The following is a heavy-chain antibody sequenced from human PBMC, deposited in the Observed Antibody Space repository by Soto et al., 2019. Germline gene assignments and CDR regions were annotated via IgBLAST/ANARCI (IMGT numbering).Heavy chain of an antibody. D-gene: IGHD2-15*01. V-gene: IGHV1-2*02. CDR3: ARTYPVVALYYFQH. J-gene: IGHJ1*01. Sequence: ASVKVSCKASGYTFTGYYMHWVRQAPGRGLEGMGWINPNSGGTNYAQKFQGRVTMTRDTSISTAYMELSRLRSDDTAVYYCARTYPVVALYYFQHWGQGTLVTVSS. CDR2: INPNSGGT. CDR1: GYTFTGYY.